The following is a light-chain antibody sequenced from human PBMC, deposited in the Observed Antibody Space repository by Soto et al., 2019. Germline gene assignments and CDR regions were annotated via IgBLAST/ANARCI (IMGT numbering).Light chain of an antibody. V-gene: IGLV3-21*02. CDR3: QVWDPFSDHLFV. Sequence: ELTQPPSVSVAPGQTARITCGGDNIGSMSVHWYQQRPGQAPVLVVYSVNDRPAGIPERFSGSNSGNTATLTIGRVEAGDEADYYCQVWDPFSDHLFVFGRGTKLTVL. CDR1: NIGSMS. J-gene: IGLJ1*01. CDR2: SVN.